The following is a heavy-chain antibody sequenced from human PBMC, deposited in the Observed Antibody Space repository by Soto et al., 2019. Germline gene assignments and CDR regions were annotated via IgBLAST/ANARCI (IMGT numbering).Heavy chain of an antibody. V-gene: IGHV1-3*01. D-gene: IGHD6-6*01. Sequence: KFQGRVTIIRDTSASTAYMELSSLRSEDTAVYYCARGYGEQLVRGEFDYWGQGTLVTVSS. J-gene: IGHJ4*02. CDR3: ARGYGEQLVRGEFDY.